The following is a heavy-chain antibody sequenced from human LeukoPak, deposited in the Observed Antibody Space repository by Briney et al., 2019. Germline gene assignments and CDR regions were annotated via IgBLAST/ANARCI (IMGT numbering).Heavy chain of an antibody. CDR3: ARGRWCGSILCYFDY. V-gene: IGHV3-7*01. CDR2: IKEDGSEK. J-gene: IGHJ4*02. CDR1: GITFSSYW. D-gene: IGHD2-8*02. Sequence: QPGGSLRLSCAASGITFSSYWMSWVRQAPGKGLEWVANIKEDGSEKYYVDSVKGRFTISRDNAKNSLYLQINSLRAEDTAVYYCARGRWCGSILCYFDYWGQGTLVTVSS.